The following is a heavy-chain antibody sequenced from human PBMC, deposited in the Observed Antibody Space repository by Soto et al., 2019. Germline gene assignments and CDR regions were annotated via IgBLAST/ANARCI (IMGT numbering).Heavy chain of an antibody. CDR2: IYYSGST. D-gene: IGHD2-15*01. J-gene: IGHJ5*02. CDR3: ARDFWNCSGGSCYSVPGFDP. Sequence: SEPLPLTCTVSGGSISGGGYYWSWIRKHPGKGLEWIGYIYYSGSTYYNPSLKSRVTISVDTSKNQFSLKLSSVTAADTAVYYCARDFWNCSGGSCYSVPGFDPWGQGTLVTVSS. V-gene: IGHV4-31*03. CDR1: GGSISGGGYY.